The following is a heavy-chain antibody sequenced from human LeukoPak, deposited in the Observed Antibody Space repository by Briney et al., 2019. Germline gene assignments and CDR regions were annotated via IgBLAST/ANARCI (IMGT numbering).Heavy chain of an antibody. CDR3: ARAVRPRDYYYYYYMGV. J-gene: IGHJ6*03. CDR2: ISSSGSTI. D-gene: IGHD3-10*01. Sequence: PGGSLRLSCAASGFTFSSYEMNWVRQAPGKGLEWVSYISSSGSTIYYADSVKGRFTISRDNAKNSLYLQMNSLRAEDTAVYYCARAVRPRDYYYYYYMGVWGKGTTVTISS. CDR1: GFTFSSYE. V-gene: IGHV3-48*03.